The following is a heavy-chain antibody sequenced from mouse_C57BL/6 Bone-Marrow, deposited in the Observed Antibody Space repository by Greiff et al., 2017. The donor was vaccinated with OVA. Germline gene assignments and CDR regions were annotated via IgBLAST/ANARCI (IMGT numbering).Heavy chain of an antibody. CDR2: IYPGNSDT. D-gene: IGHD1-1*01. CDR3: TKGFITTVVATYDY. V-gene: IGHV1-5*01. J-gene: IGHJ2*01. CDR1: GYTFTSYW. Sequence: VQLQQSGTVLARPGASVKMSCKTSGYTFTSYWMHWVKQRPGQGLEWIGAIYPGNSDTSYNQKFKGKAKLTAVTSASTAYMELSSLTNEDSAVYYCTKGFITTVVATYDYWGQGTTLTVSS.